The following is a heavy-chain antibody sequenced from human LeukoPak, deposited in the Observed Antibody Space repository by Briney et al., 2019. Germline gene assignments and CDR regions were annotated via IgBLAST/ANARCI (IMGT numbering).Heavy chain of an antibody. CDR1: GYTFTSYG. J-gene: IGHJ6*02. D-gene: IGHD6-13*01. V-gene: IGHV1-18*01. Sequence: ASVKVSCKASGYTFTSYGISWVRQAPGQGLEWMGWISAYNGNTNYAQKLQGRVTMTTDTSTSTAYMELRSLRSDDTAVYYCARDDIAAAAYYYYGMDVWGHGTTVTVSS. CDR2: ISAYNGNT. CDR3: ARDDIAAAAYYYYGMDV.